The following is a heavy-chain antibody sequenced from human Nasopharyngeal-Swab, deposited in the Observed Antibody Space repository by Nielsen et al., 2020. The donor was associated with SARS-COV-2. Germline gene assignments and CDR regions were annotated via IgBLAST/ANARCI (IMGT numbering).Heavy chain of an antibody. D-gene: IGHD3-16*01. Sequence: RQAPGKGLEWVGGIYYSGSTYYNPSLKSRVTISVDTSKNQLSLKLSSVTAADTAVYYYARRVARAPRHEGDYYYGMDVWGQGTTVTVSS. CDR3: ARRVARAPRHEGDYYYGMDV. CDR2: IYYSGST. J-gene: IGHJ6*02. V-gene: IGHV4-39*01.